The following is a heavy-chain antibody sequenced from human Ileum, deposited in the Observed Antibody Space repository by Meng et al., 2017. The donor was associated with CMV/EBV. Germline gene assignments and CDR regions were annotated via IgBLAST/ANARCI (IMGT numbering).Heavy chain of an antibody. CDR3: AKGLNSGSRYNAFDI. J-gene: IGHJ3*02. CDR1: GFTFSAFA. CDR2: YYGGTT. D-gene: IGHD3-22*01. V-gene: IGHV3-23*01. Sequence: LSLTCAASGFTFSAFAMGWVRQAPGKGLEWVSSIYYGGTTYYADSVKGRFTISRDTSMDTLYLQLNNLRVEDTAVYYCAKGLNSGSRYNAFDILGQGTMVTVSS.